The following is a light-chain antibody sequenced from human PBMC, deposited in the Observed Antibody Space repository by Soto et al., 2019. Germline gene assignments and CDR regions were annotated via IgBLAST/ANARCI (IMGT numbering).Light chain of an antibody. CDR3: QVWASSSDPVV. V-gene: IGLV3-21*04. Sequence: SYELTQPPSVSVAPGQTARITCGGNNIGTKSVHWYQQKPGQAPVLVIYYDTDRPSGIPERFSGSNSGNTATLTISRVEAGDEADYYCQVWASSSDPVVFGGGTKLTVL. CDR1: NIGTKS. CDR2: YDT. J-gene: IGLJ2*01.